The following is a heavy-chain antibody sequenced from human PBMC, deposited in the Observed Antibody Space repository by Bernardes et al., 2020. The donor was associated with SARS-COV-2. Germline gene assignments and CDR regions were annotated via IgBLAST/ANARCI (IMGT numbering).Heavy chain of an antibody. CDR1: GYTLSELW. Sequence: CEVLGYTLSELWMGSVRQDPEKGLEWMGGFDPEDGETIYAQKYQCRVTMTEDTSTDTAYMELSSLRSEDTAVYYCATTWEPGAFDIWCQWTMVTVSS. J-gene: IGHJ3*02. CDR2: FDPEDGET. V-gene: IGHV1-24*01. CDR3: ATTWEPGAFDI. D-gene: IGHD1-26*01.